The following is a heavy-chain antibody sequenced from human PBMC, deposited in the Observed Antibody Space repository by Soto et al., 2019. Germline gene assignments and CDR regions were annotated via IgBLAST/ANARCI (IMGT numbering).Heavy chain of an antibody. Sequence: SLKISCAASGFTFDDYAMHWVRQAPGKGLEWVSGISWNSGSIGYADSVKGRFTISRDNAKNSLYLQMNSLRAEDTALYYCAKDIKSHSNYYYYGMDVWGQGTTVTVSS. CDR2: ISWNSGSI. D-gene: IGHD4-4*01. V-gene: IGHV3-9*01. J-gene: IGHJ6*02. CDR1: GFTFDDYA. CDR3: AKDIKSHSNYYYYGMDV.